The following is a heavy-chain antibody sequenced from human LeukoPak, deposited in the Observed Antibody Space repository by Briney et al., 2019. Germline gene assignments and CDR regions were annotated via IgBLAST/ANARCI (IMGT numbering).Heavy chain of an antibody. Sequence: ASVKVSCKASGYTFTSYYMHWVRQAPGQGLEGMGIINPSGGSTSYAQKFQGRVTMTRDMSTSTVYMELSSLRSEDTAVYYCARWNDFWSGSPIFDYWGQGTLVTVSS. V-gene: IGHV1-46*01. D-gene: IGHD3-3*01. CDR1: GYTFTSYY. CDR3: ARWNDFWSGSPIFDY. J-gene: IGHJ4*02. CDR2: INPSGGST.